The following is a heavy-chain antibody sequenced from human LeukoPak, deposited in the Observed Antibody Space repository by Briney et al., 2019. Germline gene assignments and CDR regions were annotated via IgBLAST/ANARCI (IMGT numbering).Heavy chain of an antibody. Sequence: SETLSLTCAVYGGSFSGYYWSWIRQPPGKGLEWIGEINHSGSTNYNPSLKSRVTISVDASKNQFSLKLSSVTAADTAVYYCARIKRTPAYPFDIWGQGTMVTVSS. J-gene: IGHJ3*02. CDR2: INHSGST. V-gene: IGHV4-34*01. D-gene: IGHD1-1*01. CDR1: GGSFSGYY. CDR3: ARIKRTPAYPFDI.